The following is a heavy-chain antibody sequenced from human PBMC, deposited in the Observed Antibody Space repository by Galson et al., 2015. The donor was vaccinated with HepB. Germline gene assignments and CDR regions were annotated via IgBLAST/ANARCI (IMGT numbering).Heavy chain of an antibody. J-gene: IGHJ4*02. CDR3: ARDWGAYRALDY. CDR2: ISSSTSSM. CDR1: GFTFNDYS. Sequence: SLRLSCAASGFTFNDYSMNWVRQAPGKGLEWVSYISSSTSSMYYADSVRGQFTISRDNAKNSLYLQMNSLRAEDTAVYYCARDWGAYRALDYWGQGTLVTVSS. V-gene: IGHV3-48*01. D-gene: IGHD3-16*01.